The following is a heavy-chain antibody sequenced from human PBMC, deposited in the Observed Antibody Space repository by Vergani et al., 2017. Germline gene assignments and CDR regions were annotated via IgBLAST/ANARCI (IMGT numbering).Heavy chain of an antibody. D-gene: IGHD3-16*01. V-gene: IGHV3-9*01. CDR1: GFTFQEYA. Sequence: DVQLVESGGIVVQRGGSLRLSCEVSGFTFQEYAFHWVRQAPGKGLEWVSGIDRNYGVKNGNSFEGRFSISRDNAKKAVFLQMNNLRHEDTALYFCVKDNDYDADGPFDLWGRGTLVTVSS. CDR3: VKDNDYDADGPFDL. CDR2: IDRNYGVK. J-gene: IGHJ2*01.